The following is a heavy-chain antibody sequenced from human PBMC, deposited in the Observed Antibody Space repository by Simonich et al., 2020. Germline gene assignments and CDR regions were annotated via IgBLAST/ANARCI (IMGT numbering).Heavy chain of an antibody. D-gene: IGHD6-19*01. Sequence: EVQLVESGGGLVKPGGSLRLSCAASGFTFSSYSMNWVRQAPGKGVEWVSSISSSSSYIYYADPVKGRFTIARDNAKNSLYLQMNSLRAEDTAVYYCARWIAVAGTGAYGMDVWGQGTTVTVSS. CDR1: GFTFSSYS. CDR2: ISSSSSYI. J-gene: IGHJ6*02. CDR3: ARWIAVAGTGAYGMDV. V-gene: IGHV3-21*01.